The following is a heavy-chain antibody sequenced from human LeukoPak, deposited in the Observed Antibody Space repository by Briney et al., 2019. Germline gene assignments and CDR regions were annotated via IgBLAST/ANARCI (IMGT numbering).Heavy chain of an antibody. CDR1: GFTFSSYA. Sequence: PGGSLRLSCAASGFTFSSYAMSWVRQAPGKGLEWVSAISGSGGSTYYADSVKGRFTISRDNAKNTLYLQMNSLRAEDTAVYYCARGSSGYDLWYWGQGTLVTVSS. CDR2: ISGSGGST. CDR3: ARGSSGYDLWY. D-gene: IGHD5-12*01. J-gene: IGHJ4*02. V-gene: IGHV3-23*01.